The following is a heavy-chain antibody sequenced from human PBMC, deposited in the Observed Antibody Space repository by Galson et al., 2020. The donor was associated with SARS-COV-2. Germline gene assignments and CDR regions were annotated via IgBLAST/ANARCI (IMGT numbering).Heavy chain of an antibody. CDR1: TFSGYS. J-gene: IGHJ4*02. CDR3: ARMTTAFDS. D-gene: IGHD1-1*01. CDR2: VSPDGRDK. V-gene: IGHV3-30-3*01. Sequence: RSLRLSCAFTFSGYSIHWVRQAPGKGLEWVAFVSPDGRDKNYGESVKGRFTISRDNSKRTVYLQMNSLRSDDTAVYYCARMTTAFDSWGRGALVTVHS.